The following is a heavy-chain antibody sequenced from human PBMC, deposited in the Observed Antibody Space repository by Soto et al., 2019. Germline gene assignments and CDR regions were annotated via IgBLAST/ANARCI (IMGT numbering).Heavy chain of an antibody. J-gene: IGHJ4*02. V-gene: IGHV3-9*01. CDR3: AKGRYDFRSPYYFDS. D-gene: IGHD3-3*01. CDR2: ITWNSRVL. Sequence: RRLSCVGTGLNFDDFAMHWVRQAPGKGLEWVSGITWNSRVLAYADSVKGRFTISRDNARNSLYLQMDSLRDEDTALYYCAKGRYDFRSPYYFDSWGQGTLVTVSS. CDR1: GLNFDDFA.